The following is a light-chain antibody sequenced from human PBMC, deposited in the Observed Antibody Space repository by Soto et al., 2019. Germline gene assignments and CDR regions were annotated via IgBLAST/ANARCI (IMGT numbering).Light chain of an antibody. J-gene: IGLJ1*01. CDR2: EVS. Sequence: QSALTQPASVSRSPGQSITISCTGTSSDVGGYNYVSWYQQHPGKAPKLMIYEVSNRPSGVSNRFSGSKSGNTASLTISGLPAEDDAHYYCSSYTSSSTPYVFGTGTKLTVL. CDR1: SSDVGGYNY. V-gene: IGLV2-14*01. CDR3: SSYTSSSTPYV.